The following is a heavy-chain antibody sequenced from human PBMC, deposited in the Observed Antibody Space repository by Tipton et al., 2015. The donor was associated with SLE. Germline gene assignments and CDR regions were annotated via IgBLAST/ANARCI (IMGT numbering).Heavy chain of an antibody. CDR1: GYSVNSGYF. D-gene: IGHD2-15*01. CDR2: FYHSGTT. V-gene: IGHV4-38-2*02. Sequence: TLSLTCAVSGYSVNSGYFWGWIRQTPGMGLEWIGSFYHSGTTYYNPSLKSRVTISVDRSKNQSSLKLSSVTAADTAVYSCAKDRQPPGGLQLLPLDALDIWGPGSLVTVSS. CDR3: AKDRQPPGGLQLLPLDALDI. J-gene: IGHJ3*02.